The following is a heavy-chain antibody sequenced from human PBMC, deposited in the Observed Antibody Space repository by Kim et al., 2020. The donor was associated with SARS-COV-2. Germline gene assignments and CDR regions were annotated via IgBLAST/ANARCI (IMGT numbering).Heavy chain of an antibody. J-gene: IGHJ4*02. CDR2: IKSKADGGTT. CDR1: GFTFPNAW. V-gene: IGHV3-15*01. Sequence: GGSLRLSCAASGFTFPNAWMSWVRQAPGKGLEWVGRIKSKADGGTTDYNTPVKGRFAISRDDSKNTLYLQMDGLKIEDTSVYYCITYSRTNGWNWGQGTLVTVSS. D-gene: IGHD2-2*01. CDR3: ITYSRTNGWN.